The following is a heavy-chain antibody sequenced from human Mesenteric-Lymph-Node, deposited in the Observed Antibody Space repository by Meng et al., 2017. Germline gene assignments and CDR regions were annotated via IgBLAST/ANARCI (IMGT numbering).Heavy chain of an antibody. J-gene: IGHJ4*02. CDR3: ARDPYATGWAG. Sequence: SGPGLVMPSRSLSPTCAVSGGYNSISPWWSWVRQPPGKGLEWIGEIYHSGGTNYNPSLRGRVTISLDKSKNQFSLTLRSVTAADTAVYYCARDPYATGWAGWGQGTLVTVSS. CDR1: GGYNSISPW. CDR2: IYHSGGT. V-gene: IGHV4-4*02. D-gene: IGHD6-19*01.